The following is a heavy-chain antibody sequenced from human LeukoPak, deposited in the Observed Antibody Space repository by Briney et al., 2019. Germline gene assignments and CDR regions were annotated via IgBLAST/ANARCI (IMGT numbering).Heavy chain of an antibody. CDR1: GGSISSYY. V-gene: IGHV4-59*12. Sequence: SETLSLTCTVSGGSISSYYWSWIRQPPGKGLEWIGYIYYSGSTNYNPSLKSRVTISVDTSKNQFSLKLSSVTAADTAVYYCARGRVWSGYYTLDYWGQGTLVTVSS. J-gene: IGHJ4*02. CDR2: IYYSGST. CDR3: ARGRVWSGYYTLDY. D-gene: IGHD3-3*01.